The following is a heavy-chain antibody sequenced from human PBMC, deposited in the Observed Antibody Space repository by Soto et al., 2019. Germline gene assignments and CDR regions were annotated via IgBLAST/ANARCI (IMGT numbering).Heavy chain of an antibody. V-gene: IGHV1-18*01. CDR3: ARGRYGDY. Sequence: QVHLVQSGAEVKKPGASVKVSCQGSGYAFTTYGITWVRQAPGQGLEWMGWISAHNGNTNYAQKLPCIVPVTRDTSPSTAYMELRSLRYDLTALYYCARGRYGDYWGQGALVTVSS. CDR2: ISAHNGNT. D-gene: IGHD1-1*01. CDR1: GYAFTTYG. J-gene: IGHJ4*02.